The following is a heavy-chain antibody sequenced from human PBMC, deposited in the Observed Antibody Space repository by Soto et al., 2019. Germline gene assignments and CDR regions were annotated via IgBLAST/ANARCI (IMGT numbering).Heavy chain of an antibody. D-gene: IGHD2-15*01. Sequence: PGESLKISCKGSGYSFTSYWISWVRQMPGKGLEWMGRIDPSDSYTNYSPSFQGHVTISADKSISTAYLQWSSLKASDTAMYYCEREGHCSGGSCYSRTFDPWGQGTMVTV. CDR3: EREGHCSGGSCYSRTFDP. J-gene: IGHJ5*02. V-gene: IGHV5-10-1*01. CDR1: GYSFTSYW. CDR2: IDPSDSYT.